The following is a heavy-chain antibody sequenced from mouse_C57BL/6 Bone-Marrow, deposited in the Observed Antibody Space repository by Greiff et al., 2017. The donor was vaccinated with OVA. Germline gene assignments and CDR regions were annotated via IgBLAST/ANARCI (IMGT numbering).Heavy chain of an antibody. CDR1: GFTFSSYG. D-gene: IGHD2-3*01. Sequence: EVMLVESGGDLVKPGGSLKLSCAASGFTFSSYGMSWVRQTPDKRLEWVATISSGGSYTYYPDSVKGRFTISRDNAKNTLYLQMSSLKSEDTAMYYCARVYDPWLAYWGQGTLVTVSA. J-gene: IGHJ3*01. CDR2: ISSGGSYT. CDR3: ARVYDPWLAY. V-gene: IGHV5-6*01.